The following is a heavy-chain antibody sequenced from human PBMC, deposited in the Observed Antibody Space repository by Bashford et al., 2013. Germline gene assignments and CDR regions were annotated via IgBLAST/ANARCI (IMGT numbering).Heavy chain of an antibody. V-gene: IGHV3-72*01. J-gene: IGHJ6*02. CDR1: GFTFSDYY. D-gene: IGHD7-27*01. CDR3: ARESLGRYFGMDV. Sequence: GGSLRLSCAASGFTFSDYYIDWVRQAPGKGLEWVGRSKNKANSYTIEYVASVKGRFTISRDDSQNSLYLQMNSLKTEDTAVYYCARESLGRYFGMDVWGQGTTVTVSS. CDR2: SKNKANSYTI.